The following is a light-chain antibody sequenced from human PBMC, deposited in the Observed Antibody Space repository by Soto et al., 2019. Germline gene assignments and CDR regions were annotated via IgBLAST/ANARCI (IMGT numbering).Light chain of an antibody. V-gene: IGLV1-40*01. CDR2: GNS. Sequence: QSVLTQPPSVSGAPGQRVTISCTGSSSNIGAGYDVHWYQQLPGTAPKLLIYGNSNRPSGVPDRFSGSKSGTSASLAITGLQAADEADYDCQSYDSSLSGVVFGGGTKLTVL. CDR3: QSYDSSLSGVV. J-gene: IGLJ2*01. CDR1: SSNIGAGYD.